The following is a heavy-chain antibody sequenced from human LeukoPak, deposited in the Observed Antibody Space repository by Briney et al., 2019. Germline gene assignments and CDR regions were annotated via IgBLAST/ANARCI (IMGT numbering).Heavy chain of an antibody. CDR1: GFTFSSYE. CDR3: ARRWLRRGIDY. Sequence: GGSLRLSCAASGFTFSSYEMNWVRQAPGKGLEGVSYISSSGSTIYYADSVKGRFTISRDNAKNSLYLQMNSLRAEDTAVYYCARRWLRRGIDYWGQGTLSPSPQ. CDR2: ISSSGSTI. D-gene: IGHD5-12*01. V-gene: IGHV3-48*03. J-gene: IGHJ4*02.